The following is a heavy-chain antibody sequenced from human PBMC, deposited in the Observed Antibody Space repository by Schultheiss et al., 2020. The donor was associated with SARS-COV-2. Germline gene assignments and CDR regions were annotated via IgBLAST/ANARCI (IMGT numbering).Heavy chain of an antibody. CDR1: GGSFSGYY. J-gene: IGHJ3*02. V-gene: IGHV4-34*01. D-gene: IGHD3-9*01. Sequence: SQTLSLTCAVYGGSFSGYYWSWIRQPPGKGLEWIGEINHSGSTNYNPSLKSRVTMSVDTSKNQFSLKLSSVTAADTAVYYCARERVRYFDWLSPADAFDIWGQGTMVTVSS. CDR3: ARERVRYFDWLSPADAFDI. CDR2: INHSGST.